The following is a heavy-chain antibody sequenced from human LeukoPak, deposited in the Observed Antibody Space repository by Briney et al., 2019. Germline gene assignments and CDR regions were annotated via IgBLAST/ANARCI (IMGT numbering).Heavy chain of an antibody. CDR3: ARHIGGWPSDY. CDR1: GGSISSVNSY. CDR2: FCYSAST. J-gene: IGHJ4*02. D-gene: IGHD3-16*01. V-gene: IGHV4-39*01. Sequence: SETLSLTCTVSGGSISSVNSYWSRIRQPPGKERVWIGSFCYSASTYHIASLKQEAIISVDTPRNQLALELSSLTAAHTAGYYCARHIGGWPSDYGGEGTRVTVSS.